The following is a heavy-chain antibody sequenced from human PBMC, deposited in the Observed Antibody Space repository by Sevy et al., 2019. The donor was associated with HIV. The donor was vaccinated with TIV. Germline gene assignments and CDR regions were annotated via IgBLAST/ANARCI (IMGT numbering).Heavy chain of an antibody. D-gene: IGHD6-13*01. J-gene: IGHJ4*02. V-gene: IGHV4-59*13. CDR1: GGSISSYY. Sequence: SETLSLTCTVSGGSISSYYWSWIRQPPGKGLEWIGYIYYSGRTNYNPSLKSRVTISVDTSKNQFSLKLSSVTAADTVVYYCARARIAAAGIEFDYWGQGTLVTVSS. CDR3: ARARIAAAGIEFDY. CDR2: IYYSGRT.